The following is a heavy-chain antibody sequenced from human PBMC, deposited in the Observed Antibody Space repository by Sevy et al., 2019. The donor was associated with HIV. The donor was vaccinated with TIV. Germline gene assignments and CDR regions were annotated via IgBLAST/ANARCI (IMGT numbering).Heavy chain of an antibody. Sequence: ASVKVSCKASGYTFTSYDINWVRQATGQGLEWMGWMNPNSGNTGYAQKFQGRVTMTRNTYISTAYMELSSLRSEDKAVDYCARGTGFWSGNYYYMDVWGKGTTVTVSS. CDR3: ARGTGFWSGNYYYMDV. D-gene: IGHD3-3*01. CDR1: GYTFTSYD. J-gene: IGHJ6*03. CDR2: MNPNSGNT. V-gene: IGHV1-8*01.